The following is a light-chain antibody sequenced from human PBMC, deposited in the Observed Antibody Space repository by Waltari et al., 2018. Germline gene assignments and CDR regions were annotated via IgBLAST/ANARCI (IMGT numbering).Light chain of an antibody. J-gene: IGLJ3*02. Sequence: QRVLTQSPSASASLGASVKFTCPLSRGHSSEASAWHQQQPEKGPRFLMWCNNDVGHKKGDGIPDRYKGSTAGAERVLSISSLQSEDEADYCCQTWGTGIRVFGGGTKLTVL. V-gene: IGLV4-69*01. CDR1: RGHSSEA. CDR2: CNNDVGH. CDR3: QTWGTGIRV.